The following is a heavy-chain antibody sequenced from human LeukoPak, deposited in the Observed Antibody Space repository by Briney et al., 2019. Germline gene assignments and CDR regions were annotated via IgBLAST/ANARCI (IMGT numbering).Heavy chain of an antibody. J-gene: IGHJ5*02. CDR3: VRDNSIADRGWWFDP. D-gene: IGHD1-14*01. Sequence: ASVKVSCKASGGTFGSYAISWVRQAPGQGLEWMGGIIPIFGTANYAQKFQGRATITADKSTSTVYMELSSLRSDDTAVYYCVRDNSIADRGWWFDPWGQGTLVTVSS. V-gene: IGHV1-69*06. CDR1: GGTFGSYA. CDR2: IIPIFGTA.